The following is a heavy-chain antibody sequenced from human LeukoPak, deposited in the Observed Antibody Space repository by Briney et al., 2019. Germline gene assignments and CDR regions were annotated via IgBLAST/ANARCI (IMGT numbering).Heavy chain of an antibody. CDR2: ITTGGDDL. Sequence: GGSLRLSCAASGFSFRTYSFTWVRQAPGKGLEWVSSITTGGDDLYYSDSVKGRFTISRDNAKNSLFLQMNNLRAEDTAVYYCARKQWLNSWGQGTRVIVSS. CDR1: GFSFRTYS. J-gene: IGHJ5*02. D-gene: IGHD6-19*01. V-gene: IGHV3-21*01. CDR3: ARKQWLNS.